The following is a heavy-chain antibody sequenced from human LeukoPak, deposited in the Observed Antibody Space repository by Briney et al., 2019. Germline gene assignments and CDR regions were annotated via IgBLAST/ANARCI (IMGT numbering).Heavy chain of an antibody. CDR2: ISYDGSNK. CDR1: GFTFSSYG. Sequence: GGSLRLSCAASGFTFSSYGMHWVRQAPGKGLEWVAVISYDGSNKYYADSVKGRFTISRDNSKDTLYLQMNSLRAEDTAVYYCAKTLFGYSDYQKAYYFDYWGQGTLVTVSS. V-gene: IGHV3-30*18. J-gene: IGHJ4*02. D-gene: IGHD4-11*01. CDR3: AKTLFGYSDYQKAYYFDY.